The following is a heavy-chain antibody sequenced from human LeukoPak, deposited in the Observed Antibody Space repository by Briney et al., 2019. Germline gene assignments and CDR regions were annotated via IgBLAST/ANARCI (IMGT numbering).Heavy chain of an antibody. D-gene: IGHD3-10*01. Sequence: PGGSLRLSCAASGFTFSSYAMSWVRQAPGKGLEWVSAISGSGGSTYYADYVKGRFTISRDNSKNTLYLQMNSLRAEDTAVYYCAKGGVWFGELDYWGQGTLVTVSS. CDR3: AKGGVWFGELDY. J-gene: IGHJ4*02. CDR1: GFTFSSYA. V-gene: IGHV3-23*01. CDR2: ISGSGGST.